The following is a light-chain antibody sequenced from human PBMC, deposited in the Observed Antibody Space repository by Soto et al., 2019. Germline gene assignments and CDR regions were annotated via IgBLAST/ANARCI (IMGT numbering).Light chain of an antibody. J-gene: IGKJ1*01. CDR1: QSVSSNY. V-gene: IGKV3-20*01. Sequence: EIVLTQSPGTLSLSPGERATLSCRASQSVSSNYLAWYQQKPGQAPRLLIYGASSRATGIPDRFSGSGSGTDFTLTISRLEPEDVAVYYCQHYGSSSTFGQGTKVEIK. CDR2: GAS. CDR3: QHYGSSST.